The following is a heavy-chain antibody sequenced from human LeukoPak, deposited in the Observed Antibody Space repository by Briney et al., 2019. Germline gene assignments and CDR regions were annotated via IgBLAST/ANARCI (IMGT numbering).Heavy chain of an antibody. Sequence: GGSLRLSCAASGFTFNGYAMHWVRQAPGKGLEWVAGMYYDGSNTTYADSVKGRFTISRDNSKNTLYLQMNSLRAEDTAVYYSAKYSAGLWFGESHEDYWGQGTLVTISS. CDR3: AKYSAGLWFGESHEDY. V-gene: IGHV3-30*04. D-gene: IGHD3-10*01. CDR2: MYYDGSNT. CDR1: GFTFNGYA. J-gene: IGHJ4*02.